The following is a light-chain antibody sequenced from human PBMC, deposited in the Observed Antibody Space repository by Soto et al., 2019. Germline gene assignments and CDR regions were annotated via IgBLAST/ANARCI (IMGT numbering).Light chain of an antibody. CDR3: QQYNTFWT. V-gene: IGKV1-5*01. Sequence: IQMSQSPSTLSASVGDRVTITCRASQTISNWLAWYQQKPGKAPKLLIYDVSSLESGVPSRFSGSGSGTAFTLTISSLQPDDSATYYCQQYNTFWTFGQGTKV. CDR1: QTISNW. CDR2: DVS. J-gene: IGKJ1*01.